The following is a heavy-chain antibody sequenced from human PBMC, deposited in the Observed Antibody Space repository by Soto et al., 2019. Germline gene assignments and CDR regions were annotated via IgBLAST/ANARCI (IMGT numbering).Heavy chain of an antibody. CDR1: VGTLSSYA. J-gene: IGHJ4*02. V-gene: IGHV1-69*05. Sequence: SVKVSCKASVGTLSSYAISWVRQAPGQGLEWMGGIIPIFGSTSYAQKFQGRVTMTRDTSTSTVYMELSSLRSEDTAVYYCARDRGWIQLWPQYYFDYWGQGTLVTVSS. CDR2: IIPIFGST. D-gene: IGHD5-18*01. CDR3: ARDRGWIQLWPQYYFDY.